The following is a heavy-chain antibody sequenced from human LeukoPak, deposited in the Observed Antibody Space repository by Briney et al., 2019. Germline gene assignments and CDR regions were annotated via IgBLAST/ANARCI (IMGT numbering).Heavy chain of an antibody. J-gene: IGHJ5*02. CDR1: GFTFSSYA. D-gene: IGHD3-10*01. V-gene: IGHV3-30*04. Sequence: PGRSLRLSCAASGFTFSSYAMHWVRQAPGKGLEWVAVISYDGSNKYYADSVKGRFTISRDNSKNTLYLQMNSLRAEDTAVYYCARDLGLDPWGQGTLVTVSS. CDR2: ISYDGSNK. CDR3: ARDLGLDP.